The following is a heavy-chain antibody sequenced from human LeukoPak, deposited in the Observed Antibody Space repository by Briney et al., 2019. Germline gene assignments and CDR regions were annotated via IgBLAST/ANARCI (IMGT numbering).Heavy chain of an antibody. Sequence: GGSLRLSCAASGFTCSIYAMSWVRQAPGKGLEWVSSITSSGETKYYAGSVKGQFTISRDNSKNTVYLQMTSLRAQDTAVYYCARDRPNYYGANGHYYRRDGDYWGQGTLVTVSS. CDR2: ITSSGETK. CDR3: ARDRPNYYGANGHYYRRDGDY. V-gene: IGHV3-23*01. J-gene: IGHJ4*02. D-gene: IGHD4/OR15-4a*01. CDR1: GFTCSIYA.